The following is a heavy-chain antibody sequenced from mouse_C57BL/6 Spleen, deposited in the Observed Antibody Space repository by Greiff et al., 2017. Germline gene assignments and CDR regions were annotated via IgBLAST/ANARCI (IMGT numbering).Heavy chain of an antibody. D-gene: IGHD1-1*01. V-gene: IGHV5-17*01. Sequence: EVQRVESGGGLVKPGGSLKLSCAASGFTFSDYGMHWVRQAPEKGLEWVAYISSGSSTIYYADTVKGRFTISRDNAKNTLFLQMTSLRSEDTAMYSCARPGYYYGSSYVFDYWGQGTTLTVSS. CDR2: ISSGSSTI. J-gene: IGHJ2*01. CDR1: GFTFSDYG. CDR3: ARPGYYYGSSYVFDY.